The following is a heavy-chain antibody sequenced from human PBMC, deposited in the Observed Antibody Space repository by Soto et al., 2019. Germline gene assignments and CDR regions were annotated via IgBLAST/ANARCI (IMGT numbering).Heavy chain of an antibody. CDR2: IYFTGGT. V-gene: IGHV4-61*01. CDR3: ATDGDGYNY. Sequence: QVQLQESGPRLVKPSETLSLTCTVSGASVSGGSYYWTWIRQPPVKGLEWVGYIYFTGGTKYSPSLKNRVSMSADTSKNQFSLKLSSVTTADTAVYYCATDGDGYNYWGQGILVNVSS. J-gene: IGHJ4*02. D-gene: IGHD5-12*01. CDR1: GASVSGGSYY.